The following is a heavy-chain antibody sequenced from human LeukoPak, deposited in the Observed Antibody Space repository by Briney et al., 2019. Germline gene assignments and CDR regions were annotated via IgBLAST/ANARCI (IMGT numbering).Heavy chain of an antibody. D-gene: IGHD6-13*01. CDR1: GGSISSGSYY. CDR2: IYTSGST. V-gene: IGHV4-61*02. Sequence: SETLSLTCTVSGGSISSGSYYWSWIRQPAGKGLEWIGRIYTSGSTNYNPSLKSRVTISVDTSKNQFSLKLSSVTAADTAVYYCARGRASYSSSWYNWFDLWGQGTLVTVSS. J-gene: IGHJ5*02. CDR3: ARGRASYSSSWYNWFDL.